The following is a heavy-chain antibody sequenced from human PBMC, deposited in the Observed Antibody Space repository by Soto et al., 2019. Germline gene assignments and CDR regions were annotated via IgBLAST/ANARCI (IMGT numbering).Heavy chain of an antibody. V-gene: IGHV3-23*01. D-gene: IGHD3-3*02. Sequence: EVQVLESGGGLVQPGGSLRLSCAASGFTFNKYAMSWVRQAPGKGLEWVSGISGSGSSAYYADSVKGRFTISRDNSNNTLYLQMKSLRAEDTAVYYCAKAQPFWSGINWFDPWGQGTLVTVSS. CDR2: ISGSGSSA. CDR1: GFTFNKYA. J-gene: IGHJ5*02. CDR3: AKAQPFWSGINWFDP.